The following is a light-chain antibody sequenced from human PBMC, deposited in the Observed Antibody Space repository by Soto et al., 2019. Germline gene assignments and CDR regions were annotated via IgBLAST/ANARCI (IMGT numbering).Light chain of an antibody. CDR2: EVS. CDR3: SSYTSSSTPFYV. Sequence: QSVLTQPASVSGSPGQSITISCTGTSSDVGGYNYVSWYQQHPGKAPKLMIYEVSNRPSGVSNRFSGSKSGNTASLTISGLQAQDEADYYCSSYTSSSTPFYVLGTGTRSPS. CDR1: SSDVGGYNY. J-gene: IGLJ1*01. V-gene: IGLV2-14*01.